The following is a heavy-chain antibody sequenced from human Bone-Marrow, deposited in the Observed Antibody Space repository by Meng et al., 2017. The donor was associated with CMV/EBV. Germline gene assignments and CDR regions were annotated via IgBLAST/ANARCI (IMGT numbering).Heavy chain of an antibody. CDR1: GFTFSSYS. CDR3: ARDGSGYGYPL. J-gene: IGHJ4*02. V-gene: IGHV3-21*01. CDR2: ISSSSSYI. Sequence: GGSLRLSCAASGFTFSSYSMNWVRQAPGKGLEWVSSISSSSSYIYYADSVKGRFTISRDNAKNSLFLQMNSLRAEDTAVYYCARDGSGYGYPLGGQGTLVTVSS. D-gene: IGHD5-18*01.